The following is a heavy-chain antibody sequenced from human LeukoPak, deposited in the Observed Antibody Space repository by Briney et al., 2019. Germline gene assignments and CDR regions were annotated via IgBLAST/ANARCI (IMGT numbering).Heavy chain of an antibody. D-gene: IGHD6-19*01. Sequence: SETLSLTCTVSGGSISSSSYYWGWIRQPPGKGLEWIGSIYYSGSTYYNPSLKSRVTISVDTSKNQFSLKLSSVTAAGTAVYYCARPGSSGWDFDYWGQGTLVTVSS. J-gene: IGHJ4*02. CDR2: IYYSGST. V-gene: IGHV4-39*01. CDR3: ARPGSSGWDFDY. CDR1: GGSISSSSYY.